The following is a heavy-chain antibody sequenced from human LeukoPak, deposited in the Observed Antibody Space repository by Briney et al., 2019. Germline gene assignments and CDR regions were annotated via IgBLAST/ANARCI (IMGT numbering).Heavy chain of an antibody. CDR2: IRSKANSYAT. CDR1: GFTFSGSA. J-gene: IGHJ6*02. V-gene: IGHV3-73*01. Sequence: GGSLRLSCAASGFTFSGSAMHWVRQASGKGLEWVGRIRSKANSYATAYAASVKGRFTISRDDSKNTAYLQMNSLKTEDTAVYYCTAHCGGDCSPVDCYYYGMDVWGQGTTVTVSS. D-gene: IGHD2-21*02. CDR3: TAHCGGDCSPVDCYYYGMDV.